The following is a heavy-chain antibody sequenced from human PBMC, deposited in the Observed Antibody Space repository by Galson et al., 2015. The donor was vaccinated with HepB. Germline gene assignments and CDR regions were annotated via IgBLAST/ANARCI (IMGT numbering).Heavy chain of an antibody. CDR3: ARVGKYDYFDY. CDR1: GFTFSSYD. D-gene: IGHD3-16*01. CDR2: IGTAGDT. V-gene: IGHV3-13*01. Sequence: SLRLSCAASGFTFSSYDMHWVRQATGKGLEWVSAIGTAGDTYYPGSVKGRFTISRENAKNSLYLQMNSLRAGDTAVYYCARVGKYDYFDYWGQGTLVTVSS. J-gene: IGHJ4*02.